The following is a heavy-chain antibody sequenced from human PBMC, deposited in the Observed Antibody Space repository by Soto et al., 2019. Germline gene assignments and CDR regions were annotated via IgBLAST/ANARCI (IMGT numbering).Heavy chain of an antibody. Sequence: PGGSLRLSCAASRFIVGSKYVSWVRQAPGKGLEWVSVIYTGDTPYYADSVKGRFTISRDNSKNTLYPQMNSLRVEDTAVYYCTRDLMDVVPPADDLFDPWGQGILVTVSS. D-gene: IGHD2-2*01. CDR2: IYTGDTP. V-gene: IGHV3-53*01. CDR3: TRDLMDVVPPADDLFDP. CDR1: RFIVGSKY. J-gene: IGHJ5*02.